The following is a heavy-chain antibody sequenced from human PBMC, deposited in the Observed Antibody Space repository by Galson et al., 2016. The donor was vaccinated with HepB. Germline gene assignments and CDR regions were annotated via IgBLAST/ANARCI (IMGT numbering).Heavy chain of an antibody. D-gene: IGHD4-11*01. V-gene: IGHV3-33*06. CDR3: AKVATPNRNYENWFDS. CDR1: GFTFSNFA. Sequence: SLRLSWAASGFTFSNFAMHWVRQAPGKGLEWVAVIWYDGTSKYYVDSVKGRFTISRDNSKNTLNLQMNSLRAEDTAVYYCAKVATPNRNYENWFDSWGQGTLVTVSS. J-gene: IGHJ5*01. CDR2: IWYDGTSK.